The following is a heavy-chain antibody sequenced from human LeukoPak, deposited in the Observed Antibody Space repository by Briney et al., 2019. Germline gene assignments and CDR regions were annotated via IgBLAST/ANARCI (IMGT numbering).Heavy chain of an antibody. D-gene: IGHD3-3*01. J-gene: IGHJ4*02. CDR2: IYHSGST. Sequence: SETLSLTCAVTGYSISSGYYWGWIRQPPGKGLEWIGSIYHSGSTYYNPSLKSRVTISVDTSKNQFSLKLSSVPAADTAVYYCARLLDDFWSGYPYYFDYWGQGTLVTVSS. CDR1: GYSISSGYY. V-gene: IGHV4-38-2*01. CDR3: ARLLDDFWSGYPYYFDY.